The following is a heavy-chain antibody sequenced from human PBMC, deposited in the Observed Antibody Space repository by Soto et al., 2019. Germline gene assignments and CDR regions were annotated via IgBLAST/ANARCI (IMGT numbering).Heavy chain of an antibody. Sequence: GESLKISCAASGFTFSSYAMSWVRQAPGKGLEWVSAISGSGGSTYYADSVKGRFTISRDNSKNTLYLQMNSLRAEDTAVYYCAKSGGGQGDLTLGIAVADPGGFDYWGQGTLVTVSS. CDR1: GFTFSSYA. D-gene: IGHD6-19*01. CDR2: ISGSGGST. V-gene: IGHV3-23*01. CDR3: AKSGGGQGDLTLGIAVADPGGFDY. J-gene: IGHJ4*02.